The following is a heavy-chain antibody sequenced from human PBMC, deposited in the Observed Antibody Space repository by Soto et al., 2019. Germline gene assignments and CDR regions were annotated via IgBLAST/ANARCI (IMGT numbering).Heavy chain of an antibody. CDR2: INTGNGNT. D-gene: IGHD6-19*01. CDR1: A. Sequence: ALWWPCQEPGQRLEWMGWINTGNGNTKYSQKFQGRVTITRDTSASTAYMELSSLRSEDTALYYCARAEAVPAYRHYWGQATLIT. CDR3: ARAEAVPAYRHY. J-gene: IGHJ4*02. V-gene: IGHV1-3*04.